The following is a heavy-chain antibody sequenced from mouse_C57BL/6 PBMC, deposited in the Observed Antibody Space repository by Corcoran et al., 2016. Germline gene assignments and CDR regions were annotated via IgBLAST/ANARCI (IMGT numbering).Heavy chain of an antibody. CDR1: GYTFTSYG. D-gene: IGHD3-2*02. J-gene: IGHJ3*01. V-gene: IGHV1-81*01. CDR2: IYPRSGNT. CDR3: ARDSSGYAAY. Sequence: QVQLQQSGAELARPGASVNLSCKASGYTFTSYGKSWVKQRTGQGLEWIGEIYPRSGNTYYNEKFKGKATLTADKSSSTAYMELRSLTSEDSAVYFCARDSSGYAAYWGQGTLVTVSA.